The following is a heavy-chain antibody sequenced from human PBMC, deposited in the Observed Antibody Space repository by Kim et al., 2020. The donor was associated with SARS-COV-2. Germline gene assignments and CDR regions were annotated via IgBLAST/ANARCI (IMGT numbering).Heavy chain of an antibody. J-gene: IGHJ4*02. V-gene: IGHV3-11*01. Sequence: VNGRFTISRDNAKNSLYLQMNSLSVEDTAVYYCARDGFVVRGFTNYYVDYWGQGTLVTVSS. CDR3: ARDGFVVRGFTNYYVDY. D-gene: IGHD3-10*01.